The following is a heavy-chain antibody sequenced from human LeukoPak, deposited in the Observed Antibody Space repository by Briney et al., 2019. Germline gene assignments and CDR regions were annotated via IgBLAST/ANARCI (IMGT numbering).Heavy chain of an antibody. V-gene: IGHV1-69*02. CDR1: GGTFSSYT. D-gene: IGHD3-3*01. Sequence: EASVKVSCKASGGTFSSYTISLVRQAPGQGLEWMGRIIPILGIANYAQKFQGRVTITADKSTSTAYMELSSLRSEDTAVYYCAKFRDFWSGSKDAFDIWGQGTMVTVSS. CDR2: IIPILGIA. J-gene: IGHJ3*02. CDR3: AKFRDFWSGSKDAFDI.